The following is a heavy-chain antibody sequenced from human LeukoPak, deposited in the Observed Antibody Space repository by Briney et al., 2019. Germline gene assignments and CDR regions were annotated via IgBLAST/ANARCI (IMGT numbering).Heavy chain of an antibody. V-gene: IGHV3-30*03. CDR3: ARDTISFQIEKATIPLAY. CDR2: ISYDGSSK. D-gene: IGHD5-24*01. Sequence: GRSLRLSCAASGFTFSSYGMHWVRQAPGKGLEWVAVISYDGSSKYYADSVKGRFTISRDNSKNTLYLQMNSLRAEDTAVYYCARDTISFQIEKATIPLAYWGQGTLVTVSS. J-gene: IGHJ4*02. CDR1: GFTFSSYG.